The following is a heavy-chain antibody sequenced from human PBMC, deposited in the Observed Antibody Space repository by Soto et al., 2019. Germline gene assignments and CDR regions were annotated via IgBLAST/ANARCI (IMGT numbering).Heavy chain of an antibody. CDR2: ISFDGNNK. D-gene: IGHD2-21*02. CDR3: ARAYECAKSDCYRAFDI. Sequence: GGSLRLSCAASGFTFSRYSMYWVRQAPGKGLEWVTVISFDGNNKYYADSVSGRFTISRDNSKNTLYLQMNSLRSEDAAVYYCARAYECAKSDCYRAFDIWGQGTMVTVSS. V-gene: IGHV3-30-3*01. J-gene: IGHJ3*02. CDR1: GFTFSRYS.